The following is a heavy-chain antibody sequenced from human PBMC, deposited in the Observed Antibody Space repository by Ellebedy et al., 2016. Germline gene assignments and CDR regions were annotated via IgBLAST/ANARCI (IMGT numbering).Heavy chain of an antibody. CDR3: ARVRGLGYCSSTSCYTNAGAFDI. CDR2: ISSSSSTI. Sequence: GESLKISXAASGFTFSSYSMNWVRQAPGKGLEWVSYISSSSSTIYYADSVKGRFTISRDNAKNSLYLQMNSLRDEDTAVYYCARVRGLGYCSSTSCYTNAGAFDIWGQGTMVTVSS. J-gene: IGHJ3*02. D-gene: IGHD2-2*02. V-gene: IGHV3-48*02. CDR1: GFTFSSYS.